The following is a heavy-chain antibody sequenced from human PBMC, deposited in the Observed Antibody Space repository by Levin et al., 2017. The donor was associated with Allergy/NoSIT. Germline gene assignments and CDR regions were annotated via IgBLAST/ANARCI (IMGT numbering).Heavy chain of an antibody. CDR1: GFTFSSYA. Sequence: GESLKISCAASGFTFSSYAMHWVRQAPGKGLEWVAVISYDGSNKYYADSVKGRFTISRDNSKNTLYLQMNSLRAEDTAVFYCARDLDSSGWYGVDYWGQGTLVTVSS. V-gene: IGHV3-30-3*01. CDR2: ISYDGSNK. CDR3: ARDLDSSGWYGVDY. J-gene: IGHJ4*02. D-gene: IGHD6-19*01.